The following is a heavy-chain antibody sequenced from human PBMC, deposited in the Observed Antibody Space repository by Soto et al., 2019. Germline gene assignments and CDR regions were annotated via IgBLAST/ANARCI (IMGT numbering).Heavy chain of an antibody. V-gene: IGHV1-69*13. CDR2: IIPTFNSA. Sequence: GASVKVSCKASGGTFNNYALSWVRQAPGQGLEWMGGIIPTFNSANYAQKFQGRVTITADDSTSTAYMELRSLRPDDTAVYYCAREVTVASYSFDFWGQGTLVTVSS. J-gene: IGHJ4*02. D-gene: IGHD5-12*01. CDR3: AREVTVASYSFDF. CDR1: GGTFNNYA.